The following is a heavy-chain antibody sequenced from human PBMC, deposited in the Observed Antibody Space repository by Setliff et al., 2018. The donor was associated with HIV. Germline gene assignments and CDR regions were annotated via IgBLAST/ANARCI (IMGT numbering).Heavy chain of an antibody. D-gene: IGHD3-10*01. J-gene: IGHJ4*02. CDR3: ARTRLWFGESVFDY. CDR2: IYYSGST. V-gene: IGHV4-39*01. Sequence: PSETLSLTCPVSGGSISSSSYYSGWIRQPPGKGVEWIGSIYYSGSTYYNPSLKSRVTISVDTSKNQFSLRLSSGTAADTAVYYCARTRLWFGESVFDYWGQGTLVTVSS. CDR1: GGSISSSSYY.